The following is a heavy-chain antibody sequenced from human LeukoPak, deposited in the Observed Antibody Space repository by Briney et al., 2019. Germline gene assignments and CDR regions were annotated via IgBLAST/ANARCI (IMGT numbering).Heavy chain of an antibody. D-gene: IGHD3-10*01. V-gene: IGHV4-31*03. J-gene: IGHJ4*02. CDR1: GGSISSGGYY. CDR3: ARFRRGDYFDY. CDR2: IYYSGST. Sequence: SETLSLTCTVSGGSISSGGYYWSWLRQHPGKGLEWIGYIYYSGSTYYNPSLKSRVTISVDTSKNQFSLKLSSVTAADTAVYYCARFRRGDYFDYWGQGTLVTVSS.